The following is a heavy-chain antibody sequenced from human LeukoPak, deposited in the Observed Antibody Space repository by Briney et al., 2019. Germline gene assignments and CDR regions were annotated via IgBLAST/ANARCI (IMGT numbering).Heavy chain of an antibody. J-gene: IGHJ4*02. CDR1: GFTFSSYG. CDR2: IWYDGSNK. CDR3: ARKAEMATISDY. D-gene: IGHD5-12*01. V-gene: IGHV3-33*01. Sequence: GGSLRLSCAASGFTFSSYGMHWVRQAPGKGLEWVAVIWYDGSNKYYADSVKGRFTISRDNSKNTLYLQMNSLRAEDTAVYYCARKAEMATISDYWGQGTLVTVSS.